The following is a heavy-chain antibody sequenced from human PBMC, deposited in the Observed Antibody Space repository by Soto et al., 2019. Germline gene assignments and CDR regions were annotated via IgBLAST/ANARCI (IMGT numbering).Heavy chain of an antibody. J-gene: IGHJ4*02. CDR3: ARFVSNYFDY. V-gene: IGHV4-38-2*01. CDR2: IYHSGST. D-gene: IGHD3-16*01. Sequence: PSETLSLTCAVSGYSISSGYYWGWIRQPPGKGLEWIGSIYHSGSTYYNPSLKSRVTISVDTSKNQFSLKLSSVTAADTAVYYCARFVSNYFDYWGQETLVTVSS. CDR1: GYSISSGYY.